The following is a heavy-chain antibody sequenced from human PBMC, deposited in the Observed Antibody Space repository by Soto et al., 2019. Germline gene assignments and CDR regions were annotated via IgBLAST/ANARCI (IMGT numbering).Heavy chain of an antibody. CDR3: AEVGAGSYFDY. D-gene: IGHD1-26*01. CDR1: GFSLSTSGVG. V-gene: IGHV2-5*01. Sequence: QITLKESGPTLVKPTQTLTLTCTFSGFSLSTSGVGVGWIRQPPGKALEWLALIYWNDDKRYSPSLKSRLTITKDTSKIQVVLTMTNMDPVDTATYYCAEVGAGSYFDYWGQGTLVTVSS. J-gene: IGHJ4*02. CDR2: IYWNDDK.